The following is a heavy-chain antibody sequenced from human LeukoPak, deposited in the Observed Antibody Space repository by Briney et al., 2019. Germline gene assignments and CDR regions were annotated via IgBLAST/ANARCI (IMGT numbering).Heavy chain of an antibody. J-gene: IGHJ4*02. CDR3: ARDKAAAGTGFDY. D-gene: IGHD6-13*01. Sequence: SVKVSCKASGGSFSSYAISWVRQAPGQGLELMGGIIPIFGTAKYAQKFQGRVTITADESTSTAYMVLSSLRSEATAVYYCARDKAAAGTGFDYWGQGTLVTVSS. CDR1: GGSFSSYA. CDR2: IIPIFGTA. V-gene: IGHV1-69*13.